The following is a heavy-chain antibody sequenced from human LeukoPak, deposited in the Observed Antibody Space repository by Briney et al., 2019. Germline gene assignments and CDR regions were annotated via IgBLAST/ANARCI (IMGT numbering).Heavy chain of an antibody. CDR3: AKDIVRGMGTNYYYYGMDV. CDR2: ISGSGGST. J-gene: IGHJ6*02. V-gene: IGHV3-23*01. CDR1: GFSISDYW. D-gene: IGHD1-26*01. Sequence: PGGSLRLSCAASGFSISDYWMSWVRQAPGKGLEWVSAISGSGGSTYYADSVKGRFTISRDNSKSTLYVQMNSLRAEDTAVYYCAKDIVRGMGTNYYYYGMDVWGQGTTVTVSS.